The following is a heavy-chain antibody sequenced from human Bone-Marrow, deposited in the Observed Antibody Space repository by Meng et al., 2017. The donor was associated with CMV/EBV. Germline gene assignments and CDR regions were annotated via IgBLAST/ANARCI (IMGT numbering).Heavy chain of an antibody. D-gene: IGHD3-16*01. CDR3: ARDDFTTSSYDL. Sequence: GGSLRLSCAASGFTFSSYWMSWVRQAPGKGLEWVANIKQDGSEKYYVDSVKGRFTISRDNARNTVFLQLNSVTADDTALYYCARDDFTTSSYDLWGQGTLVTVSS. J-gene: IGHJ4*02. CDR2: IKQDGSEK. V-gene: IGHV3-7*01. CDR1: GFTFSSYW.